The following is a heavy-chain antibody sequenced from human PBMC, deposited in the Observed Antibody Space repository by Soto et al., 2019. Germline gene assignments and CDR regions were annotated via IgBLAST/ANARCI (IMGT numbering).Heavy chain of an antibody. V-gene: IGHV1-8*01. D-gene: IGHD3-3*01. J-gene: IGHJ6*02. Sequence: ASVKVSCKASGYTFTSYDINWVRQATGQGLEWMGWMNPNRGNTDYAQKFQGRVTLTRNTPISTAYMELSSLRSEDTAVYYCARGHYYDFWSGYLNLYYYYGMDVWGQGTTVTVSS. CDR3: ARGHYYDFWSGYLNLYYYYGMDV. CDR1: GYTFTSYD. CDR2: MNPNRGNT.